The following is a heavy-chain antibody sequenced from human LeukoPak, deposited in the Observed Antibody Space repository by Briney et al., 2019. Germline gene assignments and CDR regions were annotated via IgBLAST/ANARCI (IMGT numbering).Heavy chain of an antibody. V-gene: IGHV1-18*01. D-gene: IGHD3-22*01. CDR3: ARVLGYDSSGYYSDY. CDR1: GYTFTSYG. J-gene: IGHJ4*02. Sequence: ASVKVSCKASGYTFTSYGISWVRQAPGQGLEWMGWISAYNGSTNYAQKLQGRVTMTTDTSTSTAYMELRSLRSDDTAVYYCARVLGYDSSGYYSDYWGQGTLVTVSS. CDR2: ISAYNGST.